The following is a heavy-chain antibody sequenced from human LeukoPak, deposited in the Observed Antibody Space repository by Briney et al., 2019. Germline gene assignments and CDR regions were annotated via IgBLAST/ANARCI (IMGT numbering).Heavy chain of an antibody. V-gene: IGHV3-7*03. CDR1: GFTFSSYW. CDR2: IKQDGSEK. CDR3: AREGNYYNSSGLDY. J-gene: IGHJ4*02. D-gene: IGHD3-22*01. Sequence: GGSLRLSCAASGFTFSSYWMSWVRQAPGKGLEWVANIKQDGSEKYYVDSVKGRFSISRDNAKNSLYLQMNSLRAEDTAMYYCAREGNYYNSSGLDYWGQGTLVTVSS.